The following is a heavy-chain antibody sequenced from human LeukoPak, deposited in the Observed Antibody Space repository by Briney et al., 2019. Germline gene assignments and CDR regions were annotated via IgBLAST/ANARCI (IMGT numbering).Heavy chain of an antibody. D-gene: IGHD1-26*01. J-gene: IGHJ3*02. Sequence: PGRSLRLSCAASGFTFSSYAMHWVRQAPGKGLEWVAVISYDGSNKYYADSVKGRFTISRDNSKNTLYLQMNSLRAEDTAVYYCAMVGATSSAAFDIWGQGTMVTVSS. CDR3: AMVGATSSAAFDI. CDR1: GFTFSSYA. V-gene: IGHV3-30*04. CDR2: ISYDGSNK.